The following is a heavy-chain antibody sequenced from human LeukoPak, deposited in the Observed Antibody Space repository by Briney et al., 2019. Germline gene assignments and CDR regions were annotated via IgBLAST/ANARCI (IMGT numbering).Heavy chain of an antibody. V-gene: IGHV3-21*01. J-gene: IGHJ4*02. D-gene: IGHD3-9*01. CDR1: GFTFSSYS. CDR2: ISSSSSYI. CDR3: AREGQYDILTGYYDWGYFDY. Sequence: GGSLRLSCAASGFTFSSYSMNWVRQAPGKGLEWVSSISSSSSYIYYADSVKGRFTISRDNAKNSLYLQMNSLRAEDTAVYYCAREGQYDILTGYYDWGYFDYWGQGTLVTVSS.